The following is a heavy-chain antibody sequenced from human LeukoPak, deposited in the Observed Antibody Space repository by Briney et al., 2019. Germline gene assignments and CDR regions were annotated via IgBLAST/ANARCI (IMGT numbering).Heavy chain of an antibody. CDR3: ANYYDSSGYYAIDF. CDR1: GFTFSSYG. CDR2: ISYDGSNK. V-gene: IGHV3-30*18. Sequence: GGSLRLSCAASGFTFSSYGMRWVRQAPGTGLEWVAVISYDGSNKYYADSVKGRFTISRDNSKNTLYLQMNSLRAEDTAVYYCANYYDSSGYYAIDFWGQGTLVTVSS. D-gene: IGHD3-22*01. J-gene: IGHJ4*02.